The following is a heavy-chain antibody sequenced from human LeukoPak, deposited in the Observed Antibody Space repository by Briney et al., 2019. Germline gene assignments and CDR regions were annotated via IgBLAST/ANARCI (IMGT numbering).Heavy chain of an antibody. Sequence: SVKVSCKASGCTFSSYAISWVRQAPGQGLEWMGRINPILGIANYAQKFQGRVTITADKSTSTAYMELSRLRSEDTAVYYCARDRGGYDFVYWGQGTLVTVSS. CDR1: GCTFSSYA. CDR2: INPILGIA. D-gene: IGHD5-12*01. V-gene: IGHV1-69*04. CDR3: ARDRGGYDFVY. J-gene: IGHJ4*02.